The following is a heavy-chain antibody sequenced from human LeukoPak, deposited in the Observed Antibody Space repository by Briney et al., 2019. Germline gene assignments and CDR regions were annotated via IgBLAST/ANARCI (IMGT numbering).Heavy chain of an antibody. CDR3: ARGDCSGGSCYGNWFDP. CDR2: IIPILGIA. CDR1: GGTFSSYA. Sequence: AASVKVSCKASGGTFSSYAISWVRQAPGQGLEWMGRIIPILGIANYAQKFQGRVTITADKSTSTAYMELSSLRSEDTAVYYCARGDCSGGSCYGNWFDPWGQGTLVTVSS. V-gene: IGHV1-69*04. J-gene: IGHJ5*02. D-gene: IGHD2-15*01.